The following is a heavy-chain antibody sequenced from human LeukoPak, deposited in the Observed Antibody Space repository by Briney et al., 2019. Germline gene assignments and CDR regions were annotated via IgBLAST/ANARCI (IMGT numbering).Heavy chain of an antibody. Sequence: SETLSLTCTVSGGSISSSSYYWGWIRQPPGKGLEWIGSIYYSGSTYYNPSLKSRVTISVDTSKNQFSLKLSSVTAADTAVYYCARDVNWFDPWGQGTLVTVSS. J-gene: IGHJ5*02. CDR2: IYYSGST. CDR1: GGSISSSSYY. CDR3: ARDVNWFDP. V-gene: IGHV4-39*07.